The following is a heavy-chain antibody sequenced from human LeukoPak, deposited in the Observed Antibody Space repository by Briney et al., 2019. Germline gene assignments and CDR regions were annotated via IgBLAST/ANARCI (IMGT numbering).Heavy chain of an antibody. CDR1: GYTFTSYD. D-gene: IGHD2-21*02. Sequence: ASVKVSCKASGYTFTSYDINWVRQATGQGLEWMGWMNPNSGNTGYAQKFQGRVTMTRNTSISTAYMELSSLRSEDTAVYYCARRAHCGGDCYSDAFDIWGQGTVVTVSS. V-gene: IGHV1-8*01. J-gene: IGHJ3*02. CDR2: MNPNSGNT. CDR3: ARRAHCGGDCYSDAFDI.